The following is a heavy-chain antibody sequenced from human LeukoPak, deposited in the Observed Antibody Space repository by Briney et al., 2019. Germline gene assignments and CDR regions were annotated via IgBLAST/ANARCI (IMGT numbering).Heavy chain of an antibody. CDR2: IGADSGDT. D-gene: IGHD4-11*01. Sequence: ASVKVSCRASGYRLRNHGISWVRQAPGQGLEWMGWIGADSGDTHGDAHYAEKLQGRVTMTTDTSTDTAYMDLRSLTSDDTAVYYCARGSSPYNWYFDLWGRGTLVSVSS. CDR1: GYRLRNHG. J-gene: IGHJ2*01. V-gene: IGHV1-18*01. CDR3: ARGSSPYNWYFDL.